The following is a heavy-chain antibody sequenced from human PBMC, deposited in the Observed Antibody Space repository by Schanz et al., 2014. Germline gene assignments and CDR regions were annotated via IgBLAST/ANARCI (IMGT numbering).Heavy chain of an antibody. CDR1: GFIFNDYY. CDR2: ISRDGTTS. V-gene: IGHV3-11*01. J-gene: IGHJ3*02. D-gene: IGHD7-27*01. CDR3: ARENLNWEAFDI. Sequence: VQLVESGGGVVQPGGSLRLSCVGSGFIFNDYYMNWIRQAPGKGLEWLSYISRDGTTSYYADSVKGRFTISRDNAKNSLYLEMTSLRGEDTAVYYCARENLNWEAFDIWGQGTVVTVSS.